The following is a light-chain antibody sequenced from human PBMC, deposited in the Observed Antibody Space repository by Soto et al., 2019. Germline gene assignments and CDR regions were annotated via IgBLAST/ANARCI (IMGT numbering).Light chain of an antibody. Sequence: VLTQCPCHLTFSPWDIATLSFSASQSVISNYLAWYQQKPGQAPRLLIYGASSRATGIPDRFSGSGSGTDFTLTISSLEPEDFAVYYCQDSVNLLCPFGEVTNADIK. V-gene: IGKV3-20*01. CDR1: QSVISNY. CDR3: QDSVNLLCP. CDR2: GAS. J-gene: IGKJ1*01.